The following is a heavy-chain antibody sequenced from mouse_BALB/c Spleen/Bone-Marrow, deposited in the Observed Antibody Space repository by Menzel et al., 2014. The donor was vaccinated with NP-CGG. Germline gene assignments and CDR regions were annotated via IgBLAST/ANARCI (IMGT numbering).Heavy chain of an antibody. CDR3: ASYYYSHYFDY. J-gene: IGHJ2*01. Sequence: VQLKESGAELVKPGASVKLSCTASGFNIKDTYMHWVKQRPEQGLEWIGRIDPANGNTKYDPKFQGKATITADTSSNTAYLQLSSLTSENTAVYYSASYYYSHYFDYWGQGTTLTVSS. V-gene: IGHV14-3*02. CDR1: GFNIKDTY. D-gene: IGHD1-1*01. CDR2: IDPANGNT.